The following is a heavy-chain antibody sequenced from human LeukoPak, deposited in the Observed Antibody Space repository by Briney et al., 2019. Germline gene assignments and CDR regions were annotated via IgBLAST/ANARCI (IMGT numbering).Heavy chain of an antibody. D-gene: IGHD2-2*01. CDR1: GFTFCVYN. Sequence: VGGLSLSRAPSGFTFCVYNMYGGCETPRRGPGRGSSISNNVGYIYYADSVKDRFTVSRDNAKNSLYLQMNSLRAEDTAVYYCATQRYCSGNSCLTRNFVYWGQGTLVTVSS. J-gene: IGHJ4*02. CDR2: ISNNVGYI. V-gene: IGHV3-21*01. CDR3: ATQRYCSGNSCLTRNFVY.